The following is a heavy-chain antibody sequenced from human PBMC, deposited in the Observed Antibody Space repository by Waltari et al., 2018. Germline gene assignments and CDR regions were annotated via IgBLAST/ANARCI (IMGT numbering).Heavy chain of an antibody. CDR2: VDDSGNS. D-gene: IGHD2-2*01. CDR3: ARQRPAALVAWFDS. V-gene: IGHV4-39*07. CDR1: GDSISRRDYY. J-gene: IGHJ5*01. Sequence: QLQLQESGPGLVKPSETLSLSCPVSGDSISRRDYYWGWIRQPPGKGLEWIGSVDDSGNSYYNPSLKSRVAISTDTAKKQLSLRLTSVTAADSAVYHCARQRPAALVAWFDSWGQGTPVIVSS.